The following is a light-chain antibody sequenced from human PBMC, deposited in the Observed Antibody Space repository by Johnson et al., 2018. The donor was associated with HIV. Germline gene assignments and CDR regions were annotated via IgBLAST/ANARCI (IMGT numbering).Light chain of an antibody. Sequence: QSVLTQPPSVSAAPGQRVNISCSGSSSNIGNNYVSWYQQLPGTAPKVLIYDNKKRPSGIPVRFSGSKSGTSATLGITGLQTGDEADYYCGTWDSSLSVNYVFGTGTKVTVL. V-gene: IGLV1-51*01. J-gene: IGLJ1*01. CDR2: DNK. CDR3: GTWDSSLSVNYV. CDR1: SSNIGNNY.